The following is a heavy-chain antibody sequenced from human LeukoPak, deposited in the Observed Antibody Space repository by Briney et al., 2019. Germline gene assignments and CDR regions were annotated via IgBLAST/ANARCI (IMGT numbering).Heavy chain of an antibody. CDR1: GFTLSSYA. V-gene: IGHV3-23*01. Sequence: GGSLRLSCAASGFTLSSYAMSWVRQAPGEGLEWVSTISGSGGNTYYADSVKGRFTFSRDNSKNTLYLQMNSLRAEDTAVYYCAKQNSDFWSAYNYWGQGTLVTVSS. CDR2: ISGSGGNT. J-gene: IGHJ4*02. D-gene: IGHD3-3*01. CDR3: AKQNSDFWSAYNY.